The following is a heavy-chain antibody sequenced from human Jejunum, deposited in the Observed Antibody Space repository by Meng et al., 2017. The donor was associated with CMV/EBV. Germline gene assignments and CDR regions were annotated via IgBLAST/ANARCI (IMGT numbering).Heavy chain of an antibody. D-gene: IGHD3-16*01. V-gene: IGHV1-18*01. CDR2: IIPYNGNT. J-gene: IGHJ5*02. Sequence: QVTLVQSGAEVKKPGAAVKVTCHASDYTHYTYSIGWVRQAPGHGLEWMGWIIPYNGNTKYAQNLQGRVTLTTDIYTSTSYMELRSLRSDDTAVYYCARKLRGGGWFDPWGQGTLVTVSS. CDR1: DYTHYTYS. CDR3: ARKLRGGGWFDP.